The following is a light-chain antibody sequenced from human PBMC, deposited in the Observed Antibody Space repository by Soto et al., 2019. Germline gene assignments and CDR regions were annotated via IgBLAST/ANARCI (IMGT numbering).Light chain of an antibody. Sequence: EIVLTQSPGTLSLSPGERATLSCRASQSVSSSYLAWYQQKPSQAPRLLIYGASSRATGIPDRFSGSGSGTDFTLTISRLELEDFAVYYCQQYGSSPRRTFGQGTKVDIK. V-gene: IGKV3-20*01. CDR2: GAS. CDR1: QSVSSSY. CDR3: QQYGSSPRRT. J-gene: IGKJ1*01.